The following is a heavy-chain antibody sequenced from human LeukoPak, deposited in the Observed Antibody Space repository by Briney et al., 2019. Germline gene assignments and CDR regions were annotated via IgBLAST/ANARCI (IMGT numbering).Heavy chain of an antibody. V-gene: IGHV3-30-3*01. CDR1: GFTFSSYA. Sequence: PGRSLRLSCAASGFTFSSYAMHWVRQAPGKGLEWVAVISYDGSNKYYADSVKGRFTISRDNSKNTLYLQMNSPRAEDTAVYYCARGTDFWSGPSPFDYWGQGTLVTVSS. D-gene: IGHD3-3*01. J-gene: IGHJ4*02. CDR3: ARGTDFWSGPSPFDY. CDR2: ISYDGSNK.